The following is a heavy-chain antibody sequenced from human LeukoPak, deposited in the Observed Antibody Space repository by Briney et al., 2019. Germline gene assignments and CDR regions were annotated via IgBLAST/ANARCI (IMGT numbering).Heavy chain of an antibody. J-gene: IGHJ4*02. D-gene: IGHD6-6*01. CDR1: GGSISSYY. CDR2: IYYSGST. Sequence: SEALSLTCTVSGGSISSYYWSWIRQPPGKGLEWIGYIYYSGSTNYNPSLKSRVTISVDRSKNQFSLKLSSVTAADTAVYYCARGMGGSSSYSDYWGQGTLVTVSS. V-gene: IGHV4-59*12. CDR3: ARGMGGSSSYSDY.